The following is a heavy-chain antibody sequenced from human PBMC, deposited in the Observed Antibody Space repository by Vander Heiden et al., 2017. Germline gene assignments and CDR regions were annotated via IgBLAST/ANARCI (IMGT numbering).Heavy chain of an antibody. V-gene: IGHV3-23*01. CDR2: ISYNGDST. CDR3: AKGYDSSGYDPFDY. J-gene: IGHJ4*02. Sequence: EVQLLESGGGLVQPRGSLRLCCAASGFTLSSYAMSWVRQTPGKGLEWVSLISYNGDSTYYADSVKGRFTISRDNSKNTLYLQMNSLRAEDTAVYYCAKGYDSSGYDPFDYWGQGTLVTVSS. D-gene: IGHD3-22*01. CDR1: GFTLSSYA.